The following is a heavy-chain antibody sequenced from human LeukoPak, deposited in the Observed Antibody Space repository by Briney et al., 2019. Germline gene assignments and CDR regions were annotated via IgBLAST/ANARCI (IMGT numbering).Heavy chain of an antibody. CDR1: GLTVSSNY. V-gene: IGHV3-7*01. J-gene: IGHJ4*02. Sequence: HPGGSLRLSCAASGLTVSSNYMNWVRQAPGKGLEWVANIKQDGSEKNYVDSVKGRFTISRDNAKNTLYLQMNSLRAEDTAVYYCARHNDGWREGEYWGQGTLVTVSS. D-gene: IGHD5-24*01. CDR3: ARHNDGWREGEY. CDR2: IKQDGSEK.